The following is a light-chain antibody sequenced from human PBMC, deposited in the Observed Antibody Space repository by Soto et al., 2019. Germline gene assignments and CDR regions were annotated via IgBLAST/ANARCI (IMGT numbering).Light chain of an antibody. J-gene: IGLJ3*02. Sequence: QSVLTQPPSVSGAPGQRVTISCTGSSSNIGADYDVHWYQQLPGTAPKLLIYGNSNRPSGVPDRFSGSKSGTSASLAITGLQAEDEADYYCQSYDSRLSAGVFGGGTKLTVL. CDR3: QSYDSRLSAGV. CDR2: GNS. V-gene: IGLV1-40*01. CDR1: SSNIGADYD.